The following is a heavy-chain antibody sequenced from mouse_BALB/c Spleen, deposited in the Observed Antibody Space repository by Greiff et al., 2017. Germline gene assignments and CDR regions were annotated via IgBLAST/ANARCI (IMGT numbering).Heavy chain of an antibody. Sequence: VQLQQSGPELVKPGASVKIPCKASGYTFTDYNMDWVKQSHGKSLEWIGDINPNNGGTIYNQKFKGKATLTVDKSSSTAYMELRSLTSEDTAVYYCARSMINWFAYWGQGTLVTVSA. CDR2: INPNNGGT. CDR3: ARSMINWFAY. V-gene: IGHV1-18*01. D-gene: IGHD2-4*01. J-gene: IGHJ3*01. CDR1: GYTFTDYN.